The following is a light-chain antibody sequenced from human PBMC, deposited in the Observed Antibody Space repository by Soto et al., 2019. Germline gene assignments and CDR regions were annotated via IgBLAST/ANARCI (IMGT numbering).Light chain of an antibody. Sequence: QSALTQPRSVSGSPGQSVTISCTGTSSDIGAYNYVSWYQHHPGKAPKFMIYDVNKRPSGVPDRFSGSKSGNTASLTISGLLAEDEADYYCCSYAGSFTLLFGGGTKLTVL. J-gene: IGLJ2*01. CDR2: DVN. CDR1: SSDIGAYNY. CDR3: CSYAGSFTLL. V-gene: IGLV2-11*02.